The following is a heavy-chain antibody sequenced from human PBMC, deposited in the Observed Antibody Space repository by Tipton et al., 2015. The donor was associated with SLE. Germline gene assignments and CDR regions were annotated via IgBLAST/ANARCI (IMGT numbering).Heavy chain of an antibody. CDR3: ARRSRHNYYNMDV. Sequence: TLSLTCAVSCGSFSAYYCSWIRQPPGKGLEWIGESHPSGTTYYNPALQSRVNMSLDTSEKQFSLKLSSVTAADTAVYYCARRSRHNYYNMDVWGQGTTVTVSS. V-gene: IGHV4-34*10. J-gene: IGHJ6*02. CDR1: CGSFSAYY. CDR2: SHPSGTT.